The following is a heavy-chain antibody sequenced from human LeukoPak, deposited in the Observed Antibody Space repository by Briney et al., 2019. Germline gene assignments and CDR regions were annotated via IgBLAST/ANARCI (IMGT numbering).Heavy chain of an antibody. J-gene: IGHJ4*02. CDR1: GFTFSNYA. CDR2: ISGSGGST. CDR3: AKKWGVGTTTLDYFDY. V-gene: IGHV3-23*01. Sequence: GGSLRLSCAASGFTFSNYAMSWVRQAPGKGLEWVSGISGSGGSTYYADSVKGRFTISRDNSKNTLYLQMNSLTDEDTAVYYCAKKWGVGTTTLDYFDYWGQGTLVTVTS. D-gene: IGHD1-26*01.